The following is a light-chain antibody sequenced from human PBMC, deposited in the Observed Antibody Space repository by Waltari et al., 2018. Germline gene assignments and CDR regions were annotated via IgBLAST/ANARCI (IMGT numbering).Light chain of an antibody. Sequence: DIVMTQSPDSLAVSLGERATINCKSSQSVLFSSNNKNYLAWYQQKPGQPPQLLIYWASTRESGVPDRFAGSWSGTDFTLTISTLQAEDVAVYYCQQYYSVPFTFGPGTKVDIK. CDR2: WAS. J-gene: IGKJ3*01. CDR1: QSVLFSSNNKNY. V-gene: IGKV4-1*01. CDR3: QQYYSVPFT.